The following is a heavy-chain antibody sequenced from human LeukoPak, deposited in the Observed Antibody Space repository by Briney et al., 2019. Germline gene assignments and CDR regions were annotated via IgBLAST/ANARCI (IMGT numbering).Heavy chain of an antibody. CDR2: ISPASNTI. Sequence: PGGSLRLSCITSGFACNTYARHWVRQAPGKGLEWISYISPASNTIYYADSVKGRFTISRDNAKNSVFLQMSSLRDEDTAVYYCARDRPNILGLDPWGQGTLVTVSS. J-gene: IGHJ5*02. D-gene: IGHD2/OR15-2a*01. V-gene: IGHV3-48*02. CDR1: GFACNTYA. CDR3: ARDRPNILGLDP.